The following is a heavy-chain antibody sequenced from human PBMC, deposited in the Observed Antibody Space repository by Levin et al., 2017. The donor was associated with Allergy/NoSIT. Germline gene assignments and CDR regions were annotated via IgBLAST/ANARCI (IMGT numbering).Heavy chain of an antibody. CDR2: ISDSSRNT. J-gene: IGHJ4*02. Sequence: GGSLRLSCAVSGFSFSDYYMSWIRQAPGKGLEWVSFISDSSRNTKYADSVKGRFTISRDNAKNSLYLQMNSLRAEDTAVYYCAKGGGNEVWGFDYWGQGILVTVSS. V-gene: IGHV3-11*05. CDR3: AKGGGNEVWGFDY. D-gene: IGHD3-16*01. CDR1: GFSFSDYY.